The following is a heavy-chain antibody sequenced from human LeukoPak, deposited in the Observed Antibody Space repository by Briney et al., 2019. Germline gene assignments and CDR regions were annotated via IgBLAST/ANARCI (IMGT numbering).Heavy chain of an antibody. D-gene: IGHD3-22*01. CDR1: GYTSTGYY. Sequence: ASVKVSCKASGYTSTGYYMHWVRQAPGQGLEWMGWINPNSGGTNYAQKFQGRVTMTRDTSISTAYMELSRLRSDDTAVYYCARDPLYYYDSSGAIFDYWGQGTLVTVSS. CDR2: INPNSGGT. J-gene: IGHJ4*02. CDR3: ARDPLYYYDSSGAIFDY. V-gene: IGHV1-2*02.